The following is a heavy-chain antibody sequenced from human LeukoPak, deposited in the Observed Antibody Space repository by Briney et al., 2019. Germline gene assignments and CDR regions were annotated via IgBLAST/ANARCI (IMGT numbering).Heavy chain of an antibody. CDR2: IYTSGST. D-gene: IGHD6-6*01. V-gene: IGHV4-61*02. CDR1: GGSISSGSYY. CDR3: ARDPARPEDYYYYYVDV. Sequence: SETLSLTCTVSGGSISSGSYYWSWIRQPAGKGLEWIGRIYTSGSTNYNPSLKSRVTMSVDTSKNQFSLKLSSVTAADTAVYYCARDPARPEDYYYYYVDVWGKGATVTVSS. J-gene: IGHJ6*03.